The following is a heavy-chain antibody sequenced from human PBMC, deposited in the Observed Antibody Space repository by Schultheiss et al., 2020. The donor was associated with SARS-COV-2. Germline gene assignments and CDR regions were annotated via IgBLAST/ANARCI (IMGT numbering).Heavy chain of an antibody. V-gene: IGHV3-23*01. Sequence: GGSLRLSCAASGFTFSSYAMSWVRQAPGKGLEWVSGISAGGAGTYYADSVKGRFTISRDNSRNTLYLQMNRLRAEDTAIYYCAKVVSYYDSIDYWGQGTLVTGSS. CDR1: GFTFSSYA. CDR2: ISAGGAGT. CDR3: AKVVSYYDSIDY. D-gene: IGHD3-22*01. J-gene: IGHJ4*02.